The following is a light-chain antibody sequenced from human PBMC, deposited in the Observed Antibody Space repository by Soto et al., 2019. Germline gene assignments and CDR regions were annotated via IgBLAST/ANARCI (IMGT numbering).Light chain of an antibody. CDR2: DAS. Sequence: EIVLTQSPATLSLSPGERATLSCRASQSVSSYLAWYQQKPGQAPRLLIYDASKRAIGIPARFSGSGSGTDFTLTISSLEPEDFAVYYCQQRSNWPRTFGGGTKVEIK. CDR3: QQRSNWPRT. J-gene: IGKJ4*01. V-gene: IGKV3-11*01. CDR1: QSVSSY.